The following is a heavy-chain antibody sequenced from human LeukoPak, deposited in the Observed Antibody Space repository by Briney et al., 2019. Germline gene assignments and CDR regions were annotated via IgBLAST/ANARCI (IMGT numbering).Heavy chain of an antibody. V-gene: IGHV1-18*04. Sequence: ASVKVSCKASGYTFTGYYKHWVRQAPGQGHEWMGWISAYNSNTNYAQKLQGRVTMTTDTSTSTAYMELRSLRSDDTAVYYCARDKDPICTNGVCYTSILRYYYYYMDVWGKGTTVTVSS. D-gene: IGHD2-8*01. CDR3: ARDKDPICTNGVCYTSILRYYYYYMDV. J-gene: IGHJ6*03. CDR2: ISAYNSNT. CDR1: GYTFTGYY.